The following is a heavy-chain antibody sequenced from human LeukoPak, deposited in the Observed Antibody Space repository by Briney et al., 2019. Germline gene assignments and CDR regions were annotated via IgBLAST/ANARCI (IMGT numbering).Heavy chain of an antibody. D-gene: IGHD5-24*01. J-gene: IGHJ4*02. CDR2: ISAYNGNT. Sequence: EASVKVSCKASGYTFTTYGITWVRQAPGQGLEWMGWISAYNGNTNSAQKFQGRVTMTRNTSISTAYMELSSLRSEDTAVYYCALMALNGGKGIGYWGQGTLVTVSS. CDR1: GYTFTTYG. CDR3: ALMALNGGKGIGY. V-gene: IGHV1-18*01.